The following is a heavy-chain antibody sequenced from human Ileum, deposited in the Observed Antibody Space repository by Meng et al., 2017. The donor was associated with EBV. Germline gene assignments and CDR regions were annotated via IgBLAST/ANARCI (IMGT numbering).Heavy chain of an antibody. CDR3: AYYRVGRGGVGS. D-gene: IGHD3-16*01. J-gene: IGHJ4*02. CDR1: GGSVSSDSYH. CDR2: THGSDI. Sequence: QGELQEAGAGLVKLPDPLSLPCSVSGGSVSSDSYHWSGIRQSPGRGLEWIGHTHGSDINYSPSFQSRVTISIDPAKNQLFLKLTSVTAADTAMYDCAYYRVGRGGVGSWGQGTLVTVSS. V-gene: IGHV4-61*01.